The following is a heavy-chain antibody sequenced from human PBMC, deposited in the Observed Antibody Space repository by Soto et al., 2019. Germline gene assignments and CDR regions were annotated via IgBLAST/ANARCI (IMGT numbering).Heavy chain of an antibody. V-gene: IGHV1-69*02. D-gene: IGHD2-2*03. CDR1: GGTFSSYT. Sequence: QVQLVQSGAEVKKPGSSVKVSCKASGGTFSSYTISWVRQAPGQGLEWMGRIIPILGIANYAQKFQGRVTITADKSTITAYMELSSLRSEDTAVYYCARSGYCSSTSCYAGWYFDLWGRGTLVTVSS. CDR3: ARSGYCSSTSCYAGWYFDL. CDR2: IIPILGIA. J-gene: IGHJ2*01.